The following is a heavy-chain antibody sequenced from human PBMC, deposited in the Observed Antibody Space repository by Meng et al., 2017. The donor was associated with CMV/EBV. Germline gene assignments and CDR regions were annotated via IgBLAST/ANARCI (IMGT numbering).Heavy chain of an antibody. CDR2: IDWKDDK. CDR3: AHAYDDFWSGYYLGAFDI. Sequence: SGPTLVKPTQTLTLTCTFSGLSLNTSGVSVGWIRQPPGKALEWLALIDWKDDKRYSPSLQTRLTVTKDTSTNEVVLTMTNMDAVDTGTYFCAHAYDDFWSGYYLGAFDIWGQGTLVTVSS. CDR1: GLSLNTSGVS. J-gene: IGHJ3*02. V-gene: IGHV2-5*01. D-gene: IGHD3-3*01.